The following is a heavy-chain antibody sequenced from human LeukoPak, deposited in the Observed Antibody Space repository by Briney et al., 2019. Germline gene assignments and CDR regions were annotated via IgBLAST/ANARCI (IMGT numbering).Heavy chain of an antibody. Sequence: SETLSLTCTFSGGSISSYYWSWIRQPAGKGLEWIGRIQTSGSTNYNPSLKSRVTMSVDTSKNQVSLKLSSVTAADTAVYYCARDENGYVWGSFRAWGQGTLVTVSS. CDR3: ARDENGYVWGSFRA. J-gene: IGHJ5*02. CDR2: IQTSGST. V-gene: IGHV4-4*07. D-gene: IGHD3-16*02. CDR1: GGSISSYY.